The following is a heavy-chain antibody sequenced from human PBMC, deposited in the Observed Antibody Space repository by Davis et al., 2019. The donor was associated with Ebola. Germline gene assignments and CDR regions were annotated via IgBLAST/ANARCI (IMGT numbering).Heavy chain of an antibody. D-gene: IGHD5-18*01. CDR3: ARGVWKDTAMGGWFDP. Sequence: ASVKVSCKASGYTFTSYYMHWVRQAPGQGLEWMGRINPNSGGTNYAQKFQGRVTMTRDTSISTAYMELSRLRSDDTAVYYCARGVWKDTAMGGWFDPWGQGTLVTVSS. CDR1: GYTFTSYY. CDR2: INPNSGGT. J-gene: IGHJ5*02. V-gene: IGHV1-2*06.